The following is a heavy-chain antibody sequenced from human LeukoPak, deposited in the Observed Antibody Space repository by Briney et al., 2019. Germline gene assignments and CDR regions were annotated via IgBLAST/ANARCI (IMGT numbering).Heavy chain of an antibody. D-gene: IGHD3-3*01. Sequence: SETLSLTCAVSGYSISSGYYWGWIRQPPGKGLEWIGSIYHSGSTYYNPSLKSRVTISVDTSKNQFSLKLSSVTAADTAAYYCARRDNLPSFWSGQFDYWGQGTLVTVSS. CDR1: GYSISSGYY. CDR3: ARRDNLPSFWSGQFDY. J-gene: IGHJ4*02. V-gene: IGHV4-38-2*01. CDR2: IYHSGST.